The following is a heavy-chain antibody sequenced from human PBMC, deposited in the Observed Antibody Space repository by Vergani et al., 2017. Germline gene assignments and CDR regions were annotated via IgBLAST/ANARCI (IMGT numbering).Heavy chain of an antibody. V-gene: IGHV3-21*01. CDR1: GFTFISYS. Sequence: EVQLVESGGGLVKPGGSLRLSCAASGFTFISYSMNWVRQAPGKGLEWVSSISSSSSYISYADSVKGRFTISRDTAKNSLYLQMNSLRAEVTAVYYCARGVKTMDDAVDRWGRGTMVTASS. CDR3: ARGVKTMDDAVDR. CDR2: ISSSSSYI. J-gene: IGHJ3*02. D-gene: IGHD3-16*02.